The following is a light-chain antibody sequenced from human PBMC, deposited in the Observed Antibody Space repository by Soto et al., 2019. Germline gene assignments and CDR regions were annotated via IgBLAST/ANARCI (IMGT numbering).Light chain of an antibody. Sequence: QPVLTQPPSASGTPGQRVTISCSGSSSNIGSNYVYWYQQLPGTAPKLLIYRNNQRPSGVPDRFSGSKSGTSASLAISGLRSEDEADYYCAAWDDSLSGWVFGGGTKL. CDR2: RNN. CDR1: SSNIGSNY. J-gene: IGLJ3*02. V-gene: IGLV1-47*01. CDR3: AAWDDSLSGWV.